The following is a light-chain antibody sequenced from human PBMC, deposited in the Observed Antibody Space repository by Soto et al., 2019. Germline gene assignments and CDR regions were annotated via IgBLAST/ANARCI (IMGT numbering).Light chain of an antibody. CDR3: QHRRNCYT. CDR2: DAS. J-gene: IGKJ2*01. CDR1: QSVNSY. Sequence: EIVLTQSPATLSLSPGERATLSCRASQSVNSYLAWYQQKPGQAPRLLIYDASNRATGIPARFSGSGSGTDFTLTNSRLEPEDFAVYYSQHRRNCYTFGQGTTLQIK. V-gene: IGKV3-11*01.